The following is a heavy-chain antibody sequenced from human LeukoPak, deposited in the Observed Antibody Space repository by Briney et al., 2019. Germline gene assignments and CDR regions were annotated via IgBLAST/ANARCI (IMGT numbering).Heavy chain of an antibody. J-gene: IGHJ6*02. Sequence: SETLSPTCTVSGGSISSGGYYWSWIRQHPGKGLEWIGYIYYSGGTYYNPSLKSRVTISVDTSKNQFSLKLSSVTAADTAVYYCARESNFGYSYGYGYYYYGMDVWGQGTTVTVSS. CDR1: GGSISSGGYY. CDR2: IYYSGGT. V-gene: IGHV4-31*03. D-gene: IGHD5-18*01. CDR3: ARESNFGYSYGYGYYYYGMDV.